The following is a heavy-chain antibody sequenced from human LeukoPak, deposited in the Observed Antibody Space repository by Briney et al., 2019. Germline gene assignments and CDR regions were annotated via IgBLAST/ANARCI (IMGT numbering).Heavy chain of an antibody. CDR3: VRDLAVAAY. CDR2: ISGSGGST. CDR1: GFTFSSYA. Sequence: PGGSLRLSCAASGFTFSSYAMSWVRQAPGKGLEWVSAISGSGGSTYYADSVKGRFTISRDNGKNSLYLQMNSLRADDTAVYYCVRDLAVAAYWGRGTLVTVSS. D-gene: IGHD6-19*01. V-gene: IGHV3-23*01. J-gene: IGHJ4*02.